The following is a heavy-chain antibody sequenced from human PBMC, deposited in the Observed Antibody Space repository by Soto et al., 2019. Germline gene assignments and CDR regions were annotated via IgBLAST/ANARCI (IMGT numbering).Heavy chain of an antibody. V-gene: IGHV4-59*04. CDR1: GGSLGSYY. J-gene: IGHJ4*02. D-gene: IGHD3-9*01. CDR3: ARGFDILTFGFCLDY. Sequence: SETLSLTCTVSGGSLGSYYWGWIRQPPGKGLGWIANMYFSGFYSGSTSYNPSLKSRVTISVDTSKNQFSLQVSSVTAADTAVYYCARGFDILTFGFCLDYWGQGTLVTVSS. CDR2: MYFSGFYSGST.